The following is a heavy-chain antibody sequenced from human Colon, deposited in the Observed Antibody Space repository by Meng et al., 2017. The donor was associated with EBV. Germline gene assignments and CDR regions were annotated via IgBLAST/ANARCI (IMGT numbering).Heavy chain of an antibody. CDR3: ARVPTTGYKDH. CDR2: VSHPGSA. V-gene: IGHV4-34*01. J-gene: IGHJ4*02. CDR1: GGSFSGYV. Sequence: QVLVQQVGAGLLKPSGTLSLTSTVNGGSFSGYVWSWVRQPPGKGMEWIGEVSHPGSANYNPSLKSRVTISVDASEKQFSLSLTSVTAADSAAYYCARVPTTGYKDHWGQGTLVTVSS. D-gene: IGHD3-9*01.